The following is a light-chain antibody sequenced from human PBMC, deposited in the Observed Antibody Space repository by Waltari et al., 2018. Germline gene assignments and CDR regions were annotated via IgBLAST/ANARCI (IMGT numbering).Light chain of an antibody. CDR1: GSNIGAGYD. CDR2: GST. CDR3: QSYDTSLSVV. V-gene: IGLV1-40*01. J-gene: IGLJ3*02. Sequence: QSVLTQPPSVSGAPGQRVTISCTGSGSNIGAGYDVHWYQQLPRAAPKLLIYGSTSLPLGVASRFFGSTSGTSASLAITGLQAEDEADYYCQSYDTSLSVVFGGGTKLTVL.